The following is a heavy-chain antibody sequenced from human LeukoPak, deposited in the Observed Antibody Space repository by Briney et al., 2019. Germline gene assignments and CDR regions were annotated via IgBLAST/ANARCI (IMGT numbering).Heavy chain of an antibody. CDR2: MNPNSGNT. CDR3: PRGNLEGSYFDYYYYMDS. V-gene: IGHV1-8*01. D-gene: IGHD3-10*01. Sequence: ASVKVSCKASGYTFTSYDINWVRQATGQGLEWMGWMNPNSGNTGYAQKFQGRVTMTRNTSISKAYMELRSLRSEDTAVYYGPRGNLEGSYFDYYYYMDSWGKGTTVTVSS. J-gene: IGHJ6*03. CDR1: GYTFTSYD.